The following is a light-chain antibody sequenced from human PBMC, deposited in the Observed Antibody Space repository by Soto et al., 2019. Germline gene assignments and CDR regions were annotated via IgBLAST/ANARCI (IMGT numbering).Light chain of an antibody. J-gene: IGLJ2*01. CDR1: SSNIGPGYD. V-gene: IGLV1-40*01. Sequence: QSVLTQPPSVSGAPGQRVTISCTGSSSNIGPGYDVHWYQLLPGTAPKLLIYGYNNRPSGVPDRFSGSKSGTSASLAISGLRAEDEAEYYCQSYDSILSGSVFGGGTKLTVL. CDR2: GYN. CDR3: QSYDSILSGSV.